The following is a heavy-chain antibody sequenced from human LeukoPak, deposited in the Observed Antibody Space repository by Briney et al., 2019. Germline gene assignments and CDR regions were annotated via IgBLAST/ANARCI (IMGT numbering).Heavy chain of an antibody. V-gene: IGHV4-39*01. CDR3: ASIVGATGYYGMDV. D-gene: IGHD1-26*01. CDR1: GGSISSSSYY. J-gene: IGHJ6*02. Sequence: SETLSLTCTVSGGSISSSSYYWGWIRQPPGKGLEWIGSIYYSGSTYYNPSLKSRDTISVDTSKNQFSLKLSSVTAADTAVYYCASIVGATGYYGMDVWGQGTTVTVPS. CDR2: IYYSGST.